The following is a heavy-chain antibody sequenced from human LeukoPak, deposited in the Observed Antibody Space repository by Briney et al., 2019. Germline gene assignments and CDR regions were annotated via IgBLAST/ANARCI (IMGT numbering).Heavy chain of an antibody. CDR2: IYYSGST. J-gene: IGHJ4*02. D-gene: IGHD4-17*01. Sequence: PSETLSLTCTVSGGSISSGGYYWSWIRQPPGKGLEWIGYIYYSGSTYYNPSLKSRVTISVDTSKNQFSLKLSSVTAADTAVYYCAREVDLRGQGDYWGQGTLITVSS. CDR1: GGSISSGGYY. V-gene: IGHV4-30-4*08. CDR3: AREVDLRGQGDY.